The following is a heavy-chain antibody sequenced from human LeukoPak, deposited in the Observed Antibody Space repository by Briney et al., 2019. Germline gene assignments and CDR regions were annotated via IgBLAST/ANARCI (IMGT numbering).Heavy chain of an antibody. D-gene: IGHD2-15*01. Sequence: GGSLRLSCAASGFTFSSYGMHWARQAPGKGLEWVAVISYDGSNKYYADSVKGRFTISRDDSKNTLYLQMNSLRAEDTAVYYCAKELRSDYYYYGMDVWGQGTTVTVSS. J-gene: IGHJ6*02. CDR1: GFTFSSYG. CDR3: AKELRSDYYYYGMDV. CDR2: ISYDGSNK. V-gene: IGHV3-30*18.